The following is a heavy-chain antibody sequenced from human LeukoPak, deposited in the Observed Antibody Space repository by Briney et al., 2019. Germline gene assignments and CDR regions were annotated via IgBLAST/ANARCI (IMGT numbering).Heavy chain of an antibody. CDR3: ASTTWELKRQFYYGMDV. J-gene: IGHJ6*02. CDR1: GFTFSSYS. CDR2: ISSSSSYI. D-gene: IGHD1-26*01. V-gene: IGHV3-21*01. Sequence: PGGSLRLSCAASGFTFSSYSMNWVRQAPGKGLEWVSSISSSSSYIYYADSVKGRFTISRDNAKNSLYLQMNSLRAEDTAVYYCASTTWELKRQFYYGMDVWGQGTTVTVSS.